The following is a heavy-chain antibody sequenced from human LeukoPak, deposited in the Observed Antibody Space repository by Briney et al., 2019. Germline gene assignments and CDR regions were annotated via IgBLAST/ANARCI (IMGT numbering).Heavy chain of an antibody. CDR3: ATTQIYYYGMDV. CDR2: IIPILGIA. V-gene: IGHV1-69*04. Sequence: SVKVSCKASGGTFSSYAISWVRQAPGQGLEWMGRIIPILGIANYAQKFQGRVTITADKSTSTAYMELSSLRSEDTAVYYCATTQIYYYGMDVWGQGTTVTVSS. CDR1: GGTFSSYA. J-gene: IGHJ6*02.